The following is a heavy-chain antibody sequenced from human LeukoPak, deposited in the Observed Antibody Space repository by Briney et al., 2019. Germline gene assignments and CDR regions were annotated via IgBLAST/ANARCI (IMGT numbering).Heavy chain of an antibody. CDR3: AKDLTRKKDI. CDR2: ISYDGSNK. Sequence: PGGSLRLSCGASGFTFSSYAMHWVRQAPGKGLEWVALISYDGSNKYYADSVKGRFTISRDNSKNTLFLQMNSLRAEDTAVYYCAKDLTRKKDIWGQGTMVTVSS. J-gene: IGHJ3*02. D-gene: IGHD3-3*01. CDR1: GFTFSSYA. V-gene: IGHV3-30-3*01.